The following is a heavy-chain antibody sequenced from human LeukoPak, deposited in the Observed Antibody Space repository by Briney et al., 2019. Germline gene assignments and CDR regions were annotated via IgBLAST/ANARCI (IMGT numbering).Heavy chain of an antibody. V-gene: IGHV3-23*01. CDR2: VSGSGGST. J-gene: IGHJ4*02. D-gene: IGHD5-12*01. Sequence: TGGSLRLSCAASGFSFSGYAMSWVRQAPGKGLEWVSAVSGSGGSTYYADSVKGRFTISRDNSKNTLYLQMNSLRAEDTAVYYCAKGGGYDCPDYWGQGTLVTVSS. CDR3: AKGGGYDCPDY. CDR1: GFSFSGYA.